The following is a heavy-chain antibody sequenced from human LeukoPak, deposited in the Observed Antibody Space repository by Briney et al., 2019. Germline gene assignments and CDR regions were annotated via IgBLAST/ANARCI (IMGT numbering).Heavy chain of an antibody. CDR3: AKDDSSGCIGY. Sequence: GGSLRLSCAASGFTFDDYAMHWVRQAPGKGLEWVSGISWNSGSIGYADSVKGRFTISRDNAKNSLYLQMNSLRAEDTALYYCAKDDSSGCIGYWGQGTLVTVSS. D-gene: IGHD6-19*01. CDR2: ISWNSGSI. J-gene: IGHJ4*02. V-gene: IGHV3-9*01. CDR1: GFTFDDYA.